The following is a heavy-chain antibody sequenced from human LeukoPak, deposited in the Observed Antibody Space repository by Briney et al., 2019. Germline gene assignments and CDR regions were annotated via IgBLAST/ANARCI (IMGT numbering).Heavy chain of an antibody. Sequence: ASVKVSCKASGYTFTGYYMHWVRQAPGQGLEWMGWINPNSGGTNYAQKFRGRVTMTRDTSISTAYMELSRLRSDDTAVYYCARGSVSSYDAFDIWGQGTMVTVSS. CDR3: ARGSVSSYDAFDI. CDR1: GYTFTGYY. CDR2: INPNSGGT. D-gene: IGHD6-13*01. J-gene: IGHJ3*02. V-gene: IGHV1-2*02.